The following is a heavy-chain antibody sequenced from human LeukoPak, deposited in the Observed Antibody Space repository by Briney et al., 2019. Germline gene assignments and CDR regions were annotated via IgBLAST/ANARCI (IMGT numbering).Heavy chain of an antibody. V-gene: IGHV1-46*01. CDR2: INPSGGST. CDR1: GYTFTSYY. CDR3: ARDVGYSYGMGGFDY. J-gene: IGHJ4*02. Sequence: EASVKVSCKASGYTFTSYYMHWVRQAPGQGLEWMGIINPSGGSTSYAQKFQGRVTMTRDMSTSTVYMELSSLRSEDTAVYYCARDVGYSYGMGGFDYWGQGTLVTVSS. D-gene: IGHD5-18*01.